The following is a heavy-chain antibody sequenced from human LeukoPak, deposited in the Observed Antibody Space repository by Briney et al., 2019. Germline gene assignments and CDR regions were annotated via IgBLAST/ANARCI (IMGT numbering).Heavy chain of an antibody. CDR1: AYTFTSYG. V-gene: IGHV1-18*01. CDR3: ARVSSIVGATTLDY. CDR2: ISAYNGNT. D-gene: IGHD1-26*01. J-gene: IGHJ4*02. Sequence: GASVQVSCKASAYTFTSYGISWVRQAPGQGLEWMGWISAYNGNTNYAQKLQGRVTMTTDTSTSTAYMELRSLRSDDTAVYYCARVSSIVGATTLDYWGQGTLVTVSS.